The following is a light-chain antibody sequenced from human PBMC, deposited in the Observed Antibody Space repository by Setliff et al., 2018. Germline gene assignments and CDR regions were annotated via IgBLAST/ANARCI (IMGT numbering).Light chain of an antibody. V-gene: IGLV2-8*01. Sequence: QSALTQPPSASGSPGQSVTISCTGTSRDVGGYDYVSWYQQHPGKGPKLLIYEVSERPSRVPYRFSASKSGNTASLTVSGLQAEDEANYYCSSYAGSNNVVFGGGTKVTVL. J-gene: IGLJ2*01. CDR1: SRDVGGYDY. CDR3: SSYAGSNNVV. CDR2: EVS.